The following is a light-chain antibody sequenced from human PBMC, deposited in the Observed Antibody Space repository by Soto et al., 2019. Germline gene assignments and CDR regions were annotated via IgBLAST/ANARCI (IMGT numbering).Light chain of an antibody. J-gene: IGKJ2*02. Sequence: DIQMTQSPSTLSASVGDRVTITCRASQSISSWLAWYQQRPGKAPKVLIYKASNLGSGVPSRFSGSGSGTEFTLTISSLQPDDFATYYCQQYNSYPCIFGEGTKLEIK. CDR3: QQYNSYPCI. CDR2: KAS. CDR1: QSISSW. V-gene: IGKV1-5*03.